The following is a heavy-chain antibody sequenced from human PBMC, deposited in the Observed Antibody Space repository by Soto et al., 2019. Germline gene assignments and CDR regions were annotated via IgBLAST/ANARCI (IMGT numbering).Heavy chain of an antibody. V-gene: IGHV4-59*12. CDR3: VRVGVGIGNHFDS. CDR1: SCSISLCY. D-gene: IGHD1-26*01. Sequence: SETLSLTCSVSSCSISLCYLTWIRQPPGKILEWVGYIHYSGRTDYNPSLTSRATMSVDTSKNQFSLNLKSITAADTAVYYCVRVGVGIGNHFDSWGRGTLVTVSS. J-gene: IGHJ4*02. CDR2: IHYSGRT.